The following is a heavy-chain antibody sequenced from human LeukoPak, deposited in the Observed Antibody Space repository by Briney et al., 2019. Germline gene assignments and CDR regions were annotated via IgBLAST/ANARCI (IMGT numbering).Heavy chain of an antibody. CDR1: GFTFSSYW. CDR3: AKDGYSSGWIFDY. CDR2: ISSDESAR. Sequence: PGGSLRLSCAASGFTFSSYWMHWVRQAPGKGLVWVSRISSDESARSYADSVKGRFTISRDNAKNTLYLQMNSLRAEDTAVYYCAKDGYSSGWIFDYWGQGTLVTVSS. J-gene: IGHJ4*02. D-gene: IGHD6-19*01. V-gene: IGHV3-74*01.